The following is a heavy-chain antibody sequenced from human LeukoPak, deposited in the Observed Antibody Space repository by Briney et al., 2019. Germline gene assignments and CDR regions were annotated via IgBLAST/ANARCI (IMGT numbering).Heavy chain of an antibody. J-gene: IGHJ6*02. Sequence: GGSLRLSCAGSGFTFSSYEMNWVRQAPGKGLQWVSYLSRSGNTIYYADSVKGRFTISRDNAGNSLFLRMNSLSAEDTAVYYCARRLPTYGMDVWGQGTTVTVSS. D-gene: IGHD2-21*02. CDR2: LSRSGNTI. V-gene: IGHV3-48*03. CDR1: GFTFSSYE. CDR3: ARRLPTYGMDV.